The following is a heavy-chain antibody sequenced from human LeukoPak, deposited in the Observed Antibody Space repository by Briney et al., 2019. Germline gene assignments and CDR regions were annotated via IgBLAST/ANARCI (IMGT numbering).Heavy chain of an antibody. CDR3: ARAPGVNYYYYMDV. CDR1: GFTFSSYG. D-gene: IGHD2-8*01. V-gene: IGHV3-20*04. J-gene: IGHJ6*03. CDR2: IKWNGGST. Sequence: GGSLRLSCVASGFTFSSYGMSWVRQAPWKGLEWVSGIKWNGGSTSYAASVKGRFTISRDNAKNSLFLQMNSLRAEDTALYYCARAPGVNYYYYMDVWGKGTTVTVSS.